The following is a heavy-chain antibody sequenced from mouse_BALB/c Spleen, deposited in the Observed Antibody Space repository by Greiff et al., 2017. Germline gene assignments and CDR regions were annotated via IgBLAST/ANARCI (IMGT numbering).Heavy chain of an antibody. D-gene: IGHD1-2*01. CDR2: IYPGDGDT. CDR1: GYAFSSYW. Sequence: VKLVESGAELVRPGSSVKISCTASGYAFSSYWMNWVKQRPGQGLEWIGQIYPGDGDTNYNGKFKGKATLTADKSSSTAYMQLSSLTSEDSAVYFCARGDYGYWFAYWGQGTLVTVSA. V-gene: IGHV1-80*01. CDR3: ARGDYGYWFAY. J-gene: IGHJ3*01.